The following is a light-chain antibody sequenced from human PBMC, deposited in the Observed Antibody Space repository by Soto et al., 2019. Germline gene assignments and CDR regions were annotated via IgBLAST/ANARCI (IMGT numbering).Light chain of an antibody. Sequence: QAVVTQPPSVSGAPGQRVSISCTGSTSNIGAPYDVHWYQHLPGAAPKLLIYGDNNRPSGVPDRFSGSKSGTSASLAITSLQAEDEADYYCQSYDISLHNYVFGTGTKLTVL. CDR3: QSYDISLHNYV. V-gene: IGLV1-40*01. J-gene: IGLJ1*01. CDR1: TSNIGAPYD. CDR2: GDN.